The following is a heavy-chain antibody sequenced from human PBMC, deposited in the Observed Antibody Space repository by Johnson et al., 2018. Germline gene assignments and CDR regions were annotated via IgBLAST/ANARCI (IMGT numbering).Heavy chain of an antibody. D-gene: IGHD1-26*01. Sequence: QVQLVQSGGGVVQPGRSLRLSCAASGFTFDSYAMSWVRQAPGKGLEWVALISYDGTNKFYADSVKGRFTISRDNSKNTLYLQMTSLTTEDTAVYRCAKPRRDQYEMTLSKPTFDTWGQGTLVTVSS. CDR1: GFTFDSYA. CDR3: AKPRRDQYEMTLSKPTFDT. J-gene: IGHJ5*02. V-gene: IGHV3-30*18. CDR2: ISYDGTNK.